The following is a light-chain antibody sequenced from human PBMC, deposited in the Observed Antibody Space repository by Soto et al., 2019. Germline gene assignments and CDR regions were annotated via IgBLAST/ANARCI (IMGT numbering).Light chain of an antibody. V-gene: IGKV1-6*01. CDR3: LQDSHYPWT. CDR2: AAS. J-gene: IGKJ1*01. Sequence: TQSLSSLAASVGDRFTITLRASHGIRNDLGWYQQKPGKAPKLLIYAASSLQSGVPSRFSGSGSGSDCTLPNSSLHREDFAPSDPLQDSHYPWTSAQGTKVDI. CDR1: HGIRND.